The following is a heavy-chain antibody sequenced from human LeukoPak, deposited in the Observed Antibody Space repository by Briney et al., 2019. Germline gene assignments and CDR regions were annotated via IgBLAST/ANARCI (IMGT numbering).Heavy chain of an antibody. CDR3: AKDYSGSYRINWFDP. J-gene: IGHJ5*02. CDR1: GFTFSTYA. Sequence: GGSLRLSCAASGFTFSTYAMSWVRQAPGKGLEWVSAISGSGGSTYYADSVKGRFTISRDNSKNTLYLQMNSLRAEDTAVYYCAKDYSGSYRINWFDPWGQGTLVTVSS. V-gene: IGHV3-23*01. D-gene: IGHD1-26*01. CDR2: ISGSGGST.